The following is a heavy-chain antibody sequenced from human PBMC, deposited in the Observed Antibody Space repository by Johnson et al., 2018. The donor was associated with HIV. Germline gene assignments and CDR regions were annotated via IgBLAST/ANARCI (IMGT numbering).Heavy chain of an antibody. Sequence: EVQLVESGGGLVQPGGSLTLSCAASGFIFSGSAMHWVRQASGKGLEWVGRIRSKANSYATAYAASVKGRFTISRDDSKNTAYLQMNSLKTEDTAVYYCTTDLRVTTSLRAFDIWGQGTMVTVSS. J-gene: IGHJ3*02. CDR1: GFIFSGSA. D-gene: IGHD4-17*01. CDR2: IRSKANSYAT. V-gene: IGHV3-73*01. CDR3: TTDLRVTTSLRAFDI.